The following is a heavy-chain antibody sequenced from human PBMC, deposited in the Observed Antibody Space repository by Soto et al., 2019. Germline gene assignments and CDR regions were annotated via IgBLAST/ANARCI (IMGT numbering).Heavy chain of an antibody. CDR2: IKGDGSEK. J-gene: IGHJ4*02. CDR3: ADGFPPDF. CDR1: GFTFSISW. D-gene: IGHD2-21*01. Sequence: EVHLVESGGGLVQPGGSLTLSCAASGFTFSISWMNWVRQAPGKGLEWVANIKGDGSEKYYVDSVKGRFTISRDNAKNSLDLQMNSRRAEDTAVYYGADGFPPDFWGQGTLVTVSS. V-gene: IGHV3-7*01.